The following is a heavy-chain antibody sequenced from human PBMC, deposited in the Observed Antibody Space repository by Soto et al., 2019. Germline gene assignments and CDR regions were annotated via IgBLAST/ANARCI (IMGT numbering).Heavy chain of an antibody. CDR2: INPNSGGT. J-gene: IGHJ3*02. V-gene: IGHV1-2*04. D-gene: IGHD2-15*01. CDR3: ARAGYCRGGSCYDAFDN. CDR1: GYTFTGYY. Sequence: ASVKVSCKASGYTFTGYYMHWVRQAPGQGLEWMGWINPNSGGTNYAQKFQGWVTMTRDTTISTAYMELSRLRSDDTAVYDCARAGYCRGGSCYDAFDNWVQGTMVTVSS.